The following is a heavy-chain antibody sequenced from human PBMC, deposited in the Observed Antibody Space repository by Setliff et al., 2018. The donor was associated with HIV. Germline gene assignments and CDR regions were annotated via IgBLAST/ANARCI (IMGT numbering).Heavy chain of an antibody. CDR3: ARHRDPPGTSWIYYYYYMDL. Sequence: PSETLSLTCTVSGGSISSGGYYWGWIRQPPGKRLEWPGSIYSSGSPSYNPSLSSRLTISVDTSKNHVSLRLSSVTAADTGVYYCARHRDPPGTSWIYYYYYMDLWGEGTTVTVSS. CDR2: IYSSGSP. D-gene: IGHD6-13*01. J-gene: IGHJ6*03. V-gene: IGHV4-39*01. CDR1: GGSISSGGYY.